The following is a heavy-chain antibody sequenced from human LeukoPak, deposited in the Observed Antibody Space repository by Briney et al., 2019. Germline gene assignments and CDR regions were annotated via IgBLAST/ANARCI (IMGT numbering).Heavy chain of an antibody. V-gene: IGHV3-33*08. Sequence: GGSLRLSCAASGFTFSSYGMHWVRQAPGKGLEWVAVIWYDGSNKCYADSVKGRFTISRDNSKNTLYLQMNSLRAEDTAVYYCARDQGPYYYYGMDVWGQGTTVTVSS. CDR1: GFTFSSYG. CDR3: ARDQGPYYYYGMDV. CDR2: IWYDGSNK. J-gene: IGHJ6*02.